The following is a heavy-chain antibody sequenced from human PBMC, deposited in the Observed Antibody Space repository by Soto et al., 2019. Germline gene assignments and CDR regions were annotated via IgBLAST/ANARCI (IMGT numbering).Heavy chain of an antibody. CDR1: GFTFSSYA. D-gene: IGHD2-15*01. Sequence: GGSLRLSCAASGFTFSSYAMHWVRQAPGKGLEWVSYISGSGSITHYADSVKGRFTISRDNARNSLYLQMNSLRGEDTAVYYCAGRDGHNRRKAPYYYYYYGVGVWGRGTTVTVSS. CDR3: AGRDGHNRRKAPYYYYYYGVGV. J-gene: IGHJ6*02. CDR2: ISGSGSIT. V-gene: IGHV3-48*03.